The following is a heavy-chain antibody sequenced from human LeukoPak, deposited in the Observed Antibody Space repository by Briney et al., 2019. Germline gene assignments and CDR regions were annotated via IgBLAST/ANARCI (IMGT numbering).Heavy chain of an antibody. CDR2: IYPGDSDT. CDR1: GYSFTSYW. J-gene: IGHJ4*02. CDR3: ARQGRDRYDRSGSYSPFDY. V-gene: IGHV5-51*01. D-gene: IGHD1-26*01. Sequence: GESLKISCKGSGYSFTSYWIGWVRQMPGKGLEWMGIIYPGDSDTRYSPSFQGQVTISADKSISTAYLQWSSLKASDTAMYYCARQGRDRYDRSGSYSPFDYWGQGTLVTVSS.